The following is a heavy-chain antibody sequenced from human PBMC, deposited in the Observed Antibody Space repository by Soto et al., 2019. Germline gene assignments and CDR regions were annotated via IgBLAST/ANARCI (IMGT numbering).Heavy chain of an antibody. CDR3: ARESKQDYGDQHAFDI. D-gene: IGHD4-17*01. CDR1: GYTLSSNA. CDR2: INGHDGNT. Sequence: ASVKVSCKASGYTLSSNAITWVRQAPGQGLEWMGRINGHDGNTKYSQKFQGRVTITRDTSASTAYMELSSLRSEDTAVYYCARESKQDYGDQHAFDIWGQGTMVTVSS. J-gene: IGHJ3*02. V-gene: IGHV1-3*01.